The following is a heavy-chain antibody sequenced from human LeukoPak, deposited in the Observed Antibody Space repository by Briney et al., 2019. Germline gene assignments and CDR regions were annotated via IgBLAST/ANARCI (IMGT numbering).Heavy chain of an antibody. CDR2: ICTAGDP. D-gene: IGHD2-2*01. J-gene: IGHJ4*02. CDR1: GFTFSSYD. V-gene: IGHV3-13*05. Sequence: GGSLRLSCAASGFTFSSYDMHWVRQATGKGLEWVSAICTAGDPYYPGSVKGRFTISRENAKNSLYLQMNSLRAGDTAVYYCARSSPFGYCSSTSCDQGAFDYWGQGTLVTVSS. CDR3: ARSSPFGYCSSTSCDQGAFDY.